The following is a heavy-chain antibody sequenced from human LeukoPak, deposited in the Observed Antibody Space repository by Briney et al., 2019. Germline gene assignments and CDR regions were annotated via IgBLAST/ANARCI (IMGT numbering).Heavy chain of an antibody. CDR3: ARGWDYDFWSGYPYYYYGMDV. CDR1: GFTFSSYS. Sequence: GGSLRLSCAASGFTFSSYSMNWVRQAPGKGLEWVSSISSSSSYIYYADSVKGRFTISRDNAKNSLYLQMNSLRAEDTAVYHCARGWDYDFWSGYPYYYYGMDVWGQGTTVTVSS. V-gene: IGHV3-21*01. CDR2: ISSSSSYI. D-gene: IGHD3-3*01. J-gene: IGHJ6*02.